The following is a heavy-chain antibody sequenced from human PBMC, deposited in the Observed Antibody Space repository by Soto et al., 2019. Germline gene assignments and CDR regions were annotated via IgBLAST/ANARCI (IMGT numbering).Heavy chain of an antibody. Sequence: QVQLVESGGGVVQPGRSLRLSCAASGFTFSSYGMHWVRQAPGKGLEWVAVIWYDGSNKYYADSVKGRFTISRDNSKNTLYLQMNSLRAEDTAVYYCARETGYGSGVSCQYPPHFDYWGQGTLVTVSS. CDR2: IWYDGSNK. J-gene: IGHJ4*02. D-gene: IGHD2-15*01. CDR1: GFTFSSYG. CDR3: ARETGYGSGVSCQYPPHFDY. V-gene: IGHV3-33*01.